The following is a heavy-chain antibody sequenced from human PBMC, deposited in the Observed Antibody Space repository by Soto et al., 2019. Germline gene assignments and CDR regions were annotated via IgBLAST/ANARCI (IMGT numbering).Heavy chain of an antibody. D-gene: IGHD2-15*01. CDR1: GGTFNTYT. CDR2: ILPIMGSV. Sequence: QVHLVQSGSEVKKPGSSVTVSCKASGGTFNTYTFSWVRQAPGQGLEWMCSILPIMGSVNYAYDFRGRPPITAAPSTTTAYMALTSLTSHDTAIYYCARIPRYSYPTSDPLDNWGQGTLVTVSS. V-gene: IGHV1-69*01. CDR3: ARIPRYSYPTSDPLDN. J-gene: IGHJ4*02.